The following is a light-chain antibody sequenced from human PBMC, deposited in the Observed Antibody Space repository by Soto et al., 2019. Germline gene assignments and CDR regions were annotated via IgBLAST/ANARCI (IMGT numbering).Light chain of an antibody. CDR2: DAS. J-gene: IGKJ2*01. CDR3: QQYDNLSYT. CDR1: QDISNY. V-gene: IGKV1-33*01. Sequence: DIQITPSPSSLSASLGDRVTITCQASQDISNYLNWYQQKPGKAPKLLIYDASNLETGVPSRFSGSGSGTDFTFTISSLQPEDIATYYCQQYDNLSYTFGQGTKVDI.